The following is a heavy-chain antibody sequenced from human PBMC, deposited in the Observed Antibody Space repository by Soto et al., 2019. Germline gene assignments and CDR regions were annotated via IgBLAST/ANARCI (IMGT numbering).Heavy chain of an antibody. J-gene: IGHJ4*02. D-gene: IGHD6-13*01. CDR1: GGTFSSYA. CDR3: ARARRRPGQSVVAAPRHSSSWYVDLGY. Sequence: GASVKVSCKASGGTFSSYAISWVRQAPGQGLEWMGGIIPIFGTANYAQKFQGRVTITADESTSTAYMELSSLRSEDTAVYYCARARRRPGQSVVAAPRHSSSWYVDLGYWGQGTLVTVSS. V-gene: IGHV1-69*13. CDR2: IIPIFGTA.